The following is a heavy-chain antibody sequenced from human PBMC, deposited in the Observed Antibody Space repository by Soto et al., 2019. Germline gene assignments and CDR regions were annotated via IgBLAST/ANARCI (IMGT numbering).Heavy chain of an antibody. J-gene: IGHJ6*02. CDR1: GFTFSNYA. CDR2: FSGSGGST. CDR3: ARDWTGDTCPCLDV. V-gene: IGHV3-23*01. D-gene: IGHD3-3*01. Sequence: EVQLLESGGGLVQPGGSLRLSCAAAGFTFSNYALTWVRQSPGKGLEWVSTFSGSGGSTYYADSVRGRFTISRDNSKTTLFLQMNSLRVEYTAIYYCARDWTGDTCPCLDVWGQGTTVSVSS.